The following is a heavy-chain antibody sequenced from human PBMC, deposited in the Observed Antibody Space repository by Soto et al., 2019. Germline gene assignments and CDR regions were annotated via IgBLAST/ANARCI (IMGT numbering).Heavy chain of an antibody. D-gene: IGHD3-10*01. V-gene: IGHV4-34*01. J-gene: IGHJ4*02. CDR2: INHSGST. CDR1: GGSFSGYY. CDR3: ARMFWLGDLLFDY. Sequence: PSETLSLTCAVYGGSFSGYYWSWIRQPPGKGLEWIGEINHSGSTNYNPSLKSRVTISVDTSKNQFSLKSNSVTAADTAVYYCARMFWLGDLLFDYWGQGTLVTVSS.